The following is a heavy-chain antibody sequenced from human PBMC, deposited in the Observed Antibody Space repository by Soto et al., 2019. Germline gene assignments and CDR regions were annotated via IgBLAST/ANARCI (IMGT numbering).Heavy chain of an antibody. CDR3: ARLPKGSLVTA. CDR2: ISSSSDDI. CDR1: GFSFIDYS. V-gene: IGHV3-48*02. Sequence: QLVESGGGLVYPGGSVRLSCVGSGFSFIDYSMNWVRQAPGKGLQWISYISSSSDDIHYADSVKGRFTVSRDNAKNALFLQMNSLRDDDTAIYYCARLPKGSLVTAWGQGTQVTVSS. D-gene: IGHD2-21*02. J-gene: IGHJ4*02.